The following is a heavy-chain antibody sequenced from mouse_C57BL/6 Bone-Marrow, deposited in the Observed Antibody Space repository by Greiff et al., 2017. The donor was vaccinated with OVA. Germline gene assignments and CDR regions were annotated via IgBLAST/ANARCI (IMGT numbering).Heavy chain of an antibody. CDR2: ISDGGSYT. D-gene: IGHD4-1*01. Sequence: EVMLVESGGGLVKPGGSLKLSCAASGFTFSSYAMSWVRQTPEKRLEWVATISDGGSYTYYPDNVKGRFTISRDNAKNNLYLQMSHLKSEDTAMYYCARDRDWDDYAMDYWGQGTSVTVSS. CDR1: GFTFSSYA. CDR3: ARDRDWDDYAMDY. J-gene: IGHJ4*01. V-gene: IGHV5-4*01.